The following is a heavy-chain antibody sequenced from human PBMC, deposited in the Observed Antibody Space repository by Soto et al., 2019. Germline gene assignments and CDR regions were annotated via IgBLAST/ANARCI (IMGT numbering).Heavy chain of an antibody. D-gene: IGHD3-22*01. V-gene: IGHV1-18*01. CDR3: ARVGTWNSGYYYWFYP. Sequence: GASVKVSCKASGYTFSSHGISWVRQAPGQGLEWMGWISVYNGNTNYAQKFQGRVTMTTDTSTSTAYMELRSLRSDDTAVYYCARVGTWNSGYYYWFYPRGKGTLVPVSS. CDR1: GYTFSSHG. J-gene: IGHJ5*02. CDR2: ISVYNGNT.